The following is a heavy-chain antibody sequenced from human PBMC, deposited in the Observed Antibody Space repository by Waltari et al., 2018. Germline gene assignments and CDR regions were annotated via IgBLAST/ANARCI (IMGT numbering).Heavy chain of an antibody. D-gene: IGHD3-10*01. J-gene: IGHJ4*02. CDR3: TTLARGESGDY. V-gene: IGHV3-7*01. CDR1: GFTFNTYW. Sequence: EVQLVESGGGLVQPGGSMRLSCAASGFTFNTYWMKWILQAPGKGLEWVANINPDGIQKFYVDSVKGRFTVSRDNAQNSLYLQMNNLRAEDTAVYYCTTLARGESGDYWGQGTLVTVSS. CDR2: INPDGIQK.